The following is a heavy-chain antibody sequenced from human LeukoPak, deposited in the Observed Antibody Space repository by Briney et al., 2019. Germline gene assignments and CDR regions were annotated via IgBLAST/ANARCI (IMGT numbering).Heavy chain of an antibody. CDR3: TRDPSGPVDP. D-gene: IGHD5-12*01. CDR2: IRSKAYGGTT. V-gene: IGHV3-49*04. Sequence: QPGRSLRLSCTASGFIFGDCAMTWVRQAPGKGLGWVGFIRSKAYGGTTEYAASVKGRFTISRDDSKSIAYLQMNSLKIEDTAVYYCTRDPSGPVDPWGQGTLVTVSS. J-gene: IGHJ5*02. CDR1: GFIFGDCA.